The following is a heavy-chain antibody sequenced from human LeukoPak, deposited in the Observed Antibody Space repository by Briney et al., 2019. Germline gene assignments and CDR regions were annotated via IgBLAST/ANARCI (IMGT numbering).Heavy chain of an antibody. Sequence: PGGSLRLSCAASGFTFSSYWMHWVRQAPGKGLEWVSSISSGSSYIYYADSVKGRFTISRDNAKNSLYLQMNSLRAEDTAVYYCARDWSGWYDCDSWGQGTLVTVSS. V-gene: IGHV3-21*01. J-gene: IGHJ4*02. D-gene: IGHD6-19*01. CDR2: ISSGSSYI. CDR1: GFTFSSYW. CDR3: ARDWSGWYDCDS.